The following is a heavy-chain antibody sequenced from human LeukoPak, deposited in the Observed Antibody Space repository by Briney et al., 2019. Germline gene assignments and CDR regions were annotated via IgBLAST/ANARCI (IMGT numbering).Heavy chain of an antibody. D-gene: IGHD4-11*01. CDR3: ARDDYNRH. J-gene: IGHJ4*02. Sequence: GGSLRLSCAASGFTVSSNYMSWVRQAPGKGLEWVSIIFSGGSTYYADSVKGRFTISRDNSKNTLYLQMSSLRADDTAVYYCARDDYNRHWGQGTLVTVSS. CDR1: GFTVSSNY. CDR2: IFSGGST. V-gene: IGHV3-53*01.